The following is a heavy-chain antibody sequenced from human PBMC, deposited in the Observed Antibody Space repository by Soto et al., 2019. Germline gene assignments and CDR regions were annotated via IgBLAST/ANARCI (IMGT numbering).Heavy chain of an antibody. Sequence: SETLSLTCSLSGDSISSSSYYWGWIRQPPGKGLEWIGTIYYSGTTYYNPSLKSRVTISVDTSKNQFSLKLSSVTAADTAVYFCARDIYTSSWLDSWGPGTLVTVSS. V-gene: IGHV4-39*01. CDR2: IYYSGTT. CDR3: ARDIYTSSWLDS. J-gene: IGHJ4*02. D-gene: IGHD6-13*01. CDR1: GDSISSSSYY.